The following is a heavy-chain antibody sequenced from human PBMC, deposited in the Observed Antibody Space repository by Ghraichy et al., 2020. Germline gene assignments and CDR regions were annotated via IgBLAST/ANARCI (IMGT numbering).Heavy chain of an antibody. J-gene: IGHJ5*02. Sequence: SETLSLTCAVFGGSLSDYYCVWIRQSPGKGLEWIGEINHSGSTSYNPSLKSRVTISVDTSKNQLSLRLSSVTAADTAVYYCATSPTRSGTIRGRGFDPWGQGTLVTVSS. D-gene: IGHD1-26*01. CDR2: INHSGST. V-gene: IGHV4-34*01. CDR3: ATSPTRSGTIRGRGFDP. CDR1: GGSLSDYY.